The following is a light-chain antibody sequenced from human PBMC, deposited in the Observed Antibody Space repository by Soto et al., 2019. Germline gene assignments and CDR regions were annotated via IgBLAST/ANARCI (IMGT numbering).Light chain of an antibody. V-gene: IGKV3-20*01. J-gene: IGKJ1*01. CDR2: GAS. CDR3: QRYGSSRT. CDR1: QSVSSSY. Sequence: EIVLTQSPGTLSLSPGERATLSCRANQSVSSSYLAWYQQKPGQAPRLLIYGASSRATGIPDRFSGSGSGTDFTLTISRLEPEDFAVYYCQRYGSSRTFGQGTK.